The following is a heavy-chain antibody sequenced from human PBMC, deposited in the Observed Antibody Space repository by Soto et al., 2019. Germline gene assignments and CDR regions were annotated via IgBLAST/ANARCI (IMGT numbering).Heavy chain of an antibody. Sequence: ESGGGVVQPGRSLRLSCAASGFTFSSYGMHWVRQAPGKGLEWVAVIWYDGSNKYYADSVKGRFTISRDNSKNTLYLQMNSLRAEDTAVYYCARGGDGYNFLDYWGQGTLVTVSS. V-gene: IGHV3-33*01. CDR3: ARGGDGYNFLDY. CDR2: IWYDGSNK. CDR1: GFTFSSYG. D-gene: IGHD5-12*01. J-gene: IGHJ4*02.